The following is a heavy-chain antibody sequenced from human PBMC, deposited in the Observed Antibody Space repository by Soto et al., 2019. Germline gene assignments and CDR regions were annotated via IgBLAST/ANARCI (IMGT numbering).Heavy chain of an antibody. CDR1: GGSISGYY. J-gene: IGHJ3*02. CDR3: ARDATTRGIDAFDI. V-gene: IGHV4-59*01. Sequence: ETLSLTCTVSGGSISGYYWSWIRQPPGKGLEWIAYIFYGGSTNYNPSLKSRVTLSGDTSKNQFSLKLSSVTAADTAVYYCARDATTRGIDAFDIWGQGTMVTVSS. D-gene: IGHD4-17*01. CDR2: IFYGGST.